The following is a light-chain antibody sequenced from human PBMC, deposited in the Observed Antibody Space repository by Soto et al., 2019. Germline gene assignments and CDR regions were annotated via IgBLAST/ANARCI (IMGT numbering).Light chain of an antibody. Sequence: EIVLTQSPGTLSLSPGERATLSCRASQSVSSSYFAWYQQKPGQAPRLLIYGASSRATGIPDRFSGSGSGPDFTLTISRLEPEDFAVYYCQQYGSSPQTFGQGTKLEIK. CDR2: GAS. CDR1: QSVSSSY. V-gene: IGKV3-20*01. CDR3: QQYGSSPQT. J-gene: IGKJ1*01.